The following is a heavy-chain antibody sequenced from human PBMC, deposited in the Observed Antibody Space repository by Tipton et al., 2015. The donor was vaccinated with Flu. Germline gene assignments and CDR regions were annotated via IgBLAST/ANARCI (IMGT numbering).Heavy chain of an antibody. V-gene: IGHV3-72*01. CDR1: GFDFSDHY. CDR2: VRNTLRSYST. J-gene: IGHJ6*02. CDR3: ARDRTNTLRYFDAGMDV. Sequence: SLRLSCAASGFDFSDHYMDWVRQAPGKGLEWVGRVRNTLRSYSTEYAASVKGRFTVSRDDSQNLLYLEMNSLEIEDTAVYYCARDRTNTLRYFDAGMDVWGQGTTVTVSS. D-gene: IGHD3-9*01.